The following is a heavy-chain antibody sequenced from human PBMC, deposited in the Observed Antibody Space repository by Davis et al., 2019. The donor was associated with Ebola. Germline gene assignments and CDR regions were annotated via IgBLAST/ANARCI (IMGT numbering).Heavy chain of an antibody. CDR2: ISYDGSNK. V-gene: IGHV3-30*18. D-gene: IGHD3-22*01. J-gene: IGHJ6*02. CDR3: ANGFGGGAYDTYYGMDV. CDR1: GFTFSSYG. Sequence: GGSLRLSCAASGFTFSSYGMHWVRQAPGKGLEWVAVISYDGSNKYYADSVKGRFTISRDNSKNTLYLQMNSLRAEDTAVYYCANGFGGGAYDTYYGMDVWGQGTTVTVSS.